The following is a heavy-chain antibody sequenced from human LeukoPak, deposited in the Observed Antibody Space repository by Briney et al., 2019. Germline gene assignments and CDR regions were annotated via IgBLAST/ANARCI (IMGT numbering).Heavy chain of an antibody. J-gene: IGHJ4*02. CDR1: GGSFSGYY. D-gene: IGHD3-22*01. CDR3: ARVAAYYDSSGYYEGGEGRVTPLDY. Sequence: PSETLSLTCAVYGGSFSGYYWSWIRQPPGKGLEWLGYIYYSGSTNYNPSLKSRVTISVDTSKNQFSLKLSSVTAADTAVYYCARVAAYYDSSGYYEGGEGRVTPLDYWGQGTLVTVSS. V-gene: IGHV4-59*08. CDR2: IYYSGST.